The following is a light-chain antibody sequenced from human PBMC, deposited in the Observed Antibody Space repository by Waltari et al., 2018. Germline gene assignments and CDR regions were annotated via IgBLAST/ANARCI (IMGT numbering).Light chain of an antibody. V-gene: IGLV2-11*01. CDR1: SSDVGCYDY. J-gene: IGLJ2*01. Sequence: QSALTQPRSVSGSPGQSVTISCTGTSSDVGCYDYVSRYQHHPGKAPKLMICDVTKRPSGVPDRCSGSKSGNTASLTISGLQAEDEAYYYCCSYAGSYTHVVFGGGTKLTVL. CDR2: DVT. CDR3: CSYAGSYTHVV.